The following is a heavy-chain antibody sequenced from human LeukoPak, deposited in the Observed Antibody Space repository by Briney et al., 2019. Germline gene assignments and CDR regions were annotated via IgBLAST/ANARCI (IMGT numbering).Heavy chain of an antibody. Sequence: PGGSLRLSCAASGFTFSSYAMSWVRQAPGKGLEWVSAISGSGGSTYYADSVKGRFTISRDNSKNTLYLQMNSLRAEDTAVYYCAKGLNIVVVPAAPRNGGVDPWGQGTLVTVSS. CDR1: GFTFSSYA. V-gene: IGHV3-23*01. D-gene: IGHD2-2*01. J-gene: IGHJ5*02. CDR3: AKGLNIVVVPAAPRNGGVDP. CDR2: ISGSGGST.